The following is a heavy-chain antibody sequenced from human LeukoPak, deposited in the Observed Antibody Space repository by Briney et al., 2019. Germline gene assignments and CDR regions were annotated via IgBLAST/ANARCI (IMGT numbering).Heavy chain of an antibody. J-gene: IGHJ6*02. V-gene: IGHV4-39*01. D-gene: IGHD6-13*01. CDR2: INYSGST. CDR1: GGSISSSSYY. Sequence: PSETLSLTCTVSGGSISSSSYYWGWIRQPPGKGLEWIGSINYSGSTYYNPSLKSRVTISVDTSKNQFSLKLTSVTAADTAVYYCERKCNSSCLHGFYYGMDVWGQGTTVTVSS. CDR3: ERKCNSSCLHGFYYGMDV.